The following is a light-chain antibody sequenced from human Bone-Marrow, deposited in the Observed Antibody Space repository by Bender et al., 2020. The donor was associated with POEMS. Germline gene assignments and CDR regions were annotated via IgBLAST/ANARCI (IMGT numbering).Light chain of an antibody. CDR1: NIGTKS. Sequence: SYVLTQPPSVSVAPGQTARITCGGNNIGTKSVHWYQQRPGPAPILVISDDKDRPSGIPERFSGSNSGNMATLTITGVEAGDEAEYYCQVWDSSSDQIVFGGGTKLTVL. CDR3: QVWDSSSDQIV. CDR2: DDK. J-gene: IGLJ2*01. V-gene: IGLV3-21*02.